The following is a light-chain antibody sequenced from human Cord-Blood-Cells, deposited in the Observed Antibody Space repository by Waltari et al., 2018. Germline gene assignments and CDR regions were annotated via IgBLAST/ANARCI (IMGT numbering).Light chain of an antibody. CDR3: QQYNNWPLT. CDR1: HSVSSN. V-gene: IGKV3-15*01. CDR2: GAS. J-gene: IGKJ4*01. Sequence: EIVMTQSPATLSVSPGERATLSCRASHSVSSNLAWYQQKPGQAPSLLIYGASTRATGIPARFSGSGSGTEFTLTISSLQSEDFAVYYCQQYNNWPLTFGGGTKVEIK.